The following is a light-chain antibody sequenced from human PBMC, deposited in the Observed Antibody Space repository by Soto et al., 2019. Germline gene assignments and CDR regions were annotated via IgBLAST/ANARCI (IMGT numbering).Light chain of an antibody. CDR2: DSN. CDR1: NSDIGRNY. Sequence: QSVLTQPPSVSAAPGQKVTISCSGSNSDIGRNYVAWYQQLPGTAPKLLIYDSNKRPSGIPDRFSGSKSGTSATLGITGLQTGDEADYYCGTWDSSLSAGVFGGGTKVTVL. CDR3: GTWDSSLSAGV. V-gene: IGLV1-51*01. J-gene: IGLJ2*01.